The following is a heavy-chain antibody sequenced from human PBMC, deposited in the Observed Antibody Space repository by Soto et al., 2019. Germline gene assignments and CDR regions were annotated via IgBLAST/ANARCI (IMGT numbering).Heavy chain of an antibody. J-gene: IGHJ3*02. V-gene: IGHV5-51*01. CDR1: GYSFTSYW. CDR3: TTRHSIRAFVI. D-gene: IGHD2-21*01. CDR2: IYPGDSDT. Sequence: GESLKVSCKGSGYSFTSYWIGWGRQMPGKGLEWMGIIYPGDSDTRYSPSFQGQVTISADKSISTAYLQWSSLKASDTAMYYCTTRHSIRAFVIWAQGTMVTVSS.